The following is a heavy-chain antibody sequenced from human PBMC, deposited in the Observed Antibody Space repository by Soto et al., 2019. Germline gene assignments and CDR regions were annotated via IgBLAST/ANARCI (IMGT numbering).Heavy chain of an antibody. CDR2: ISYRGST. CDR3: AGGHPPPRIGILIGDWFDP. CDR1: GGSISSGGYH. J-gene: IGHJ5*02. V-gene: IGHV4-31*03. D-gene: IGHD3-9*01. Sequence: TLSLTCTVPGGSISSGGYHWSWIRQHPGKGLEWIGYISYRGSTYYNPSLKSRVTISEDTSKNQFSLKLSSVTAAHTALYYCAGGHPPPRIGILIGDWFDPWGQGTLVTVSS.